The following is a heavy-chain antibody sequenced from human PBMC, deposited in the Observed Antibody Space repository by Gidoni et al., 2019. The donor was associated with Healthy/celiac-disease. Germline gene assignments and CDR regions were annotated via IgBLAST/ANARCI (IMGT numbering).Heavy chain of an antibody. Sequence: QFQLVQSGPGVKKLGASVKFSCRFPGYPLPELSMHWVRQAPGKGLEWMGGFDPEDGETIYAQKFQGRVTMTEDTSTDTAYMELSSLRSEDTAVYYCATVSPTLGGGAFDIWGQGTMVTVSS. CDR1: GYPLPELS. D-gene: IGHD2-15*01. CDR2: FDPEDGET. V-gene: IGHV1-24*01. CDR3: ATVSPTLGGGAFDI. J-gene: IGHJ3*02.